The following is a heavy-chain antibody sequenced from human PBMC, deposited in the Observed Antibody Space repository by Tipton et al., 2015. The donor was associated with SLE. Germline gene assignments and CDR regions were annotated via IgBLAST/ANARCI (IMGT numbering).Heavy chain of an antibody. CDR2: TLTSGDT. Sequence: TLSLTCTVSGGSISFDYWTWIRQPAGKGLEWIGHTLTSGDTNYNPSLKSRVPKSVDTSNNEFSLKLSSVTAADTAVYFCARQDLGRAATLTFDIWGLGTLVTVSS. V-gene: IGHV4-4*07. CDR1: GGSISFDY. CDR3: ARQDLGRAATLTFDI. D-gene: IGHD6-25*01. J-gene: IGHJ4*02.